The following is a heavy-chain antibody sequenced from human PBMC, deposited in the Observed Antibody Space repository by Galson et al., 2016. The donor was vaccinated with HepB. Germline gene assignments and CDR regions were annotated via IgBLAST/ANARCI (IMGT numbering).Heavy chain of an antibody. CDR2: IYYSGST. CDR1: GGSFNSGGYY. Sequence: LSLTCTVSGGSFNSGGYYWSWIRQHPGKGLEWIGYIYYSGSTYYNPSLKSRVTISVDTSKNQFSLKLSSVTAADTAVYYCAKNDILTGYSAFDYWGQGTLVTVSS. CDR3: AKNDILTGYSAFDY. V-gene: IGHV4-31*03. J-gene: IGHJ4*02. D-gene: IGHD3-9*01.